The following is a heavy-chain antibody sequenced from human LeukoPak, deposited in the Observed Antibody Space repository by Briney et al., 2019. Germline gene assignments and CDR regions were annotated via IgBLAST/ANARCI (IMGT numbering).Heavy chain of an antibody. Sequence: MTSETLSLTCAVYGGSFSGYYWSWIRQPPGKGLEWIGEINHSGSTNYNPSLKSRVTISVDTSKNQFSLKINSVTAADTAVYYCARVRAEALSYFDYWGQGTLVTVSS. CDR2: INHSGST. CDR3: ARVRAEALSYFDY. CDR1: GGSFSGYY. V-gene: IGHV4-34*01. J-gene: IGHJ4*02. D-gene: IGHD6-19*01.